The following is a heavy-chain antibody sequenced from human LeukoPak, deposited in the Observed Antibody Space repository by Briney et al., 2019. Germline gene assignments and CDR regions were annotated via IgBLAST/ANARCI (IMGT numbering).Heavy chain of an antibody. CDR3: ARDKGSGWFDCDY. CDR1: GFIFSTYS. J-gene: IGHJ4*02. D-gene: IGHD6-19*01. V-gene: IGHV3-21*01. Sequence: GGSLRLSCATSGFIFSTYSMNWVRQAPGKGLEWVSSISGTSTYINYAGSVRGRFTISRGNAKNSLYLQMNSLRAEDAAVYYCARDKGSGWFDCDYWGQGTLVTVSS. CDR2: ISGTSTYI.